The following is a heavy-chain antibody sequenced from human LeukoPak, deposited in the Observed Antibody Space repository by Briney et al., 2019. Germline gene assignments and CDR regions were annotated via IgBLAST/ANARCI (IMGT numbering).Heavy chain of an antibody. D-gene: IGHD4-17*01. V-gene: IGHV3-48*03. Sequence: GGSLRLSCAASGFTSSSYEMNWVRQAPGKGLEWVSYISSSGSTIYYADSVKGRFTISRDNAKNSLYLQMNSLRAEDTAVYYCAKGTVTTWLWRLNYFDYWGQGTLVTVSS. CDR2: ISSSGSTI. CDR3: AKGTVTTWLWRLNYFDY. J-gene: IGHJ4*02. CDR1: GFTSSSYE.